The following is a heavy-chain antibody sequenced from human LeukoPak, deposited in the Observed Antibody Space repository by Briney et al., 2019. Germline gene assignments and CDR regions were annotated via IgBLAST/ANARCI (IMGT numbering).Heavy chain of an antibody. V-gene: IGHV3-7*01. CDR1: GFTFSSYW. D-gene: IGHD2-2*01. Sequence: GGSLRLSCAASGFTFSSYWMSWVRQAPGKGLEWVANIKQDGSEKYYVDSVKGRFTISRDNAKNSLYLQMNSLRAEDTAVYYCAGAGERYQLPYYFDYWGQGTLVTVSS. J-gene: IGHJ4*02. CDR3: AGAGERYQLPYYFDY. CDR2: IKQDGSEK.